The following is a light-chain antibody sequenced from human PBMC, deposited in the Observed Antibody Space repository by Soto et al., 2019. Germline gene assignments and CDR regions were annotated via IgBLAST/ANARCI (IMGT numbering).Light chain of an antibody. Sequence: DIRYTQTPSPLSGSVGDRVTITCWASQSISSWLAWYQQKPGKAPKLLIYKASSLESGVPSRFSGIGSGTEFTLTSSTVQPDDVATYYCQQYKSYPLTLGGGTKVDIK. CDR1: QSISSW. CDR2: KAS. J-gene: IGKJ4*01. V-gene: IGKV1-5*03. CDR3: QQYKSYPLT.